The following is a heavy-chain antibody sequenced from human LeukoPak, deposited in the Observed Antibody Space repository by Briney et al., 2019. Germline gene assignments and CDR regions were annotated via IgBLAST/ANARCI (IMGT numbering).Heavy chain of an antibody. J-gene: IGHJ4*02. Sequence: SETLSLTCTVSGGSISSGSYYWSWIRQPAGKGLEWIGRIYTSGSTNYNPSLKSRVTISLDTSKNQFSLNLNSVTAADTAVYYCARELKVGNTGYYFDYWGQGTLVTVSS. CDR2: IYTSGST. V-gene: IGHV4-61*02. D-gene: IGHD2/OR15-2a*01. CDR1: GGSISSGSYY. CDR3: ARELKVGNTGYYFDY.